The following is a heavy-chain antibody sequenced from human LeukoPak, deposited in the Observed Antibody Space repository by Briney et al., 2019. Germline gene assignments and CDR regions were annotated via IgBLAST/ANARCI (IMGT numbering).Heavy chain of an antibody. CDR1: GFTFSDYY. Sequence: PGGSLRLSCAASGFTFSDYYMSWIRQAPGKGPEWVSYISSSSSYTNYADSVKGRLTISRDNAKNSLYLQMNSLRAEDTAVYYCAREGPYPQQQLGYFDYWGQGTLVTVFS. V-gene: IGHV3-11*05. CDR2: ISSSSSYT. J-gene: IGHJ4*02. D-gene: IGHD6-13*01. CDR3: AREGPYPQQQLGYFDY.